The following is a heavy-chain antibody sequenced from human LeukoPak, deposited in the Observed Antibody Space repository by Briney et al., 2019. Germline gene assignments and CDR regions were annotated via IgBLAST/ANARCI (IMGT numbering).Heavy chain of an antibody. CDR2: IYSGGST. CDR1: GFTVSSNY. Sequence: GGSLRLSCAASGFTVSSNYMSWVRQAPGKGLEWVSVIYSGGSTYYADSVKGRFTISRGNSKNTLYLQMNSLRAEDTAVYYCARDASPYCSSTSCYAHWGQGTLVTVSS. CDR3: ARDASPYCSSTSCYAH. J-gene: IGHJ4*02. V-gene: IGHV3-66*01. D-gene: IGHD2-2*01.